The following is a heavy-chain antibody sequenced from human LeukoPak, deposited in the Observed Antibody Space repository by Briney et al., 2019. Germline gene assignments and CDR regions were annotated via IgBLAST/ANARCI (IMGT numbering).Heavy chain of an antibody. J-gene: IGHJ4*02. D-gene: IGHD6-13*01. CDR2: ISGSGGST. V-gene: IGHV3-23*01. Sequence: TGGSLRLSCAASGFTFSSYAMSWVRQAPGKGLEWVSAISGSGGSTYYADSVKGRFTISRDNSKNTLYLQMNSLRAEDTAVYYCARDARIAAAAYYFDYWGQGTLVTVSS. CDR3: ARDARIAAAAYYFDY. CDR1: GFTFSSYA.